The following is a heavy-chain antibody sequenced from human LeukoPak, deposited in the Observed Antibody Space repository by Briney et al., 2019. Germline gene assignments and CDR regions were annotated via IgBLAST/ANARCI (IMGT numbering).Heavy chain of an antibody. J-gene: IGHJ4*02. D-gene: IGHD3-22*01. CDR3: AKVGYYDSSGYYYEDVLDY. V-gene: IGHV3-23*01. CDR1: GLTFSSYA. CDR2: ISGSGGST. Sequence: GGSLRLSCAASGLTFSSYAMSWVRQAPGKGLEWVSAISGSGGSTYYADSVKGRFTISRDNSKNTLYLQMNSLRAEDTAVYYCAKVGYYDSSGYYYEDVLDYWGQGTLVTVSS.